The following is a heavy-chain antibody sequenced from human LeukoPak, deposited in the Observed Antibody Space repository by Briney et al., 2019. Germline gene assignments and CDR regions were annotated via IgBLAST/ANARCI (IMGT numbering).Heavy chain of an antibody. CDR3: ARHYANYYGSGSYYKQFDY. CDR1: GGSISTYY. D-gene: IGHD3-10*01. CDR2: THYSGST. Sequence: SETLSLTCTVSGGSISTYYWGWIRQPPGKGLEWIGSTHYSGSTYYNPSLQSRVTISLDTSKNQFSLNMRTVTAADTAVYYCARHYANYYGSGSYYKQFDYWGQGTLASVSS. J-gene: IGHJ4*02. V-gene: IGHV4-39*01.